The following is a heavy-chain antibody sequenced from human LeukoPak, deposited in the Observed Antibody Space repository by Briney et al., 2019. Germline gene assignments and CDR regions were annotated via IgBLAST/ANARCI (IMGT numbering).Heavy chain of an antibody. Sequence: GGSLRLSCAASGFTLSSYSMNWVRQAPGKGLEWVSSISSSSSYIYYADSVKGRFTISRDSSKNTLYLQMDSLRAEDTAVYYCAKDLRSSADSKMGAADYWGQGTLVTVSS. J-gene: IGHJ4*02. D-gene: IGHD1-26*01. CDR2: ISSSSSYI. CDR3: AKDLRSSADSKMGAADY. V-gene: IGHV3-21*01. CDR1: GFTLSSYS.